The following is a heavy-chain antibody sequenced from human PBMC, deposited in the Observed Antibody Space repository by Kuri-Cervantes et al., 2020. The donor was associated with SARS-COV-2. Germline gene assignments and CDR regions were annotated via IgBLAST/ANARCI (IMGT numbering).Heavy chain of an antibody. CDR3: ARDVQGLLWFGELQD. Sequence: ETLSLTCDVSGGSISSGNWWNWIRQAPGKGLEWVANIKQDGSEKYYVDSVKGRFTISRDNAKNSLYLQMNSLRAEDTAVYYCARDVQGLLWFGELQDWGQGTLVTVSS. CDR1: GGSISSGNW. CDR2: IKQDGSEK. D-gene: IGHD3-10*01. V-gene: IGHV3-7*03. J-gene: IGHJ4*02.